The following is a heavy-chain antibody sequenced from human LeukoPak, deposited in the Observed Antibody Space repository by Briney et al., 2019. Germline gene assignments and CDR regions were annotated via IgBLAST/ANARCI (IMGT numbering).Heavy chain of an antibody. CDR3: AVGEQWPYNFDY. CDR2: ISYDGSNK. Sequence: GGSLRLSCAASGFTFSSYDMHWVRQAPGKGLEWVAVISYDGSNKYYADSVKGRFTISRDNSKNTLYLQMNSLRAEDTAVYYCAVGEQWPYNFDYWGQGTLVTVSS. J-gene: IGHJ4*02. D-gene: IGHD6-19*01. V-gene: IGHV3-30*03. CDR1: GFTFSSYD.